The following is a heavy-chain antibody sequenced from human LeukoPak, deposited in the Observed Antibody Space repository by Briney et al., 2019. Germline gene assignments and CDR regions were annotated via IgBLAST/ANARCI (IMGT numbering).Heavy chain of an antibody. CDR3: AREFSLKYYDFWSGFFDY. V-gene: IGHV3-7*01. CDR1: GFTFSSYW. D-gene: IGHD3-3*01. CDR2: IKQDGSEK. J-gene: IGHJ4*02. Sequence: PGGSLRLSCAASGFTFSSYWMSWVRQAPGKGLEWVANIKQDGSEKYYVDSVKGRFTISRDNAKNSLYLQMNSLRAEDTAVYYCAREFSLKYYDFWSGFFDYWGQGTLVTVSS.